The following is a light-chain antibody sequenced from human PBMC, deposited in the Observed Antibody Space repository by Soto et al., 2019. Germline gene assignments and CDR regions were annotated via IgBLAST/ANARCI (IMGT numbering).Light chain of an antibody. CDR2: DVI. J-gene: IGLJ1*01. Sequence: QSVLTQPASVSGSPGQSITISCTGTSXDVGAYTYVSWYQQHPGKAPKLIIYDVIKRPSGVPDRFSGSKSGNTASLTISGLQAEDEADYYCCSYAGSYTHVFGTGTKV. CDR3: CSYAGSYTHV. V-gene: IGLV2-11*01. CDR1: SXDVGAYTY.